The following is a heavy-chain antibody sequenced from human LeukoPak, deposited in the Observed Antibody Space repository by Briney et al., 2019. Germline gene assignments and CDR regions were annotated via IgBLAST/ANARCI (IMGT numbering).Heavy chain of an antibody. D-gene: IGHD5-24*01. Sequence: GGSLRLSCAASGFTFSSYAMSWVRQAPGKGLEWVSGFSGSGGITYYADSVKGRFTISRDNSKNTLYLQMNSLRAEDTAVCYCAKWEEMATLDYWGQGTLVTVSS. CDR2: FSGSGGIT. J-gene: IGHJ4*02. V-gene: IGHV3-23*01. CDR1: GFTFSSYA. CDR3: AKWEEMATLDY.